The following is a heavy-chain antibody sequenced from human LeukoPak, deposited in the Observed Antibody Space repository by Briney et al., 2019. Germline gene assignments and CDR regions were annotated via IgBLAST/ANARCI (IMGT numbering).Heavy chain of an antibody. CDR1: GGSLWSHY. J-gene: IGHJ3*02. CDR2: FYYTGTT. CDR3: ARFIGTAGHDAFDI. V-gene: IGHV4-59*11. D-gene: IGHD6-13*01. Sequence: SESLSLTCTVCGGSLWSHYWSWVRRTRGKGREGVGYFYYTGTTTYNPSLRSRVTISVDTPKTQFSLKLTSVTAADTALYSCARFIGTAGHDAFDIWGQGTMVTVSS.